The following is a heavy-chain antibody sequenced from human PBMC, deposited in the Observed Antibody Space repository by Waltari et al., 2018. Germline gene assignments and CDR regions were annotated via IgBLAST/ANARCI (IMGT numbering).Heavy chain of an antibody. CDR3: ASAVVVAAPNYYYYGMDV. V-gene: IGHV1-8*01. D-gene: IGHD2-15*01. CDR1: GYTFTSYD. J-gene: IGHJ6*02. CDR2: MNPNSGNT. Sequence: QVQLVQSGAEVKKPGASVKVSCQASGYTFTSYDINWVRQATGQGLEWMGWMNPNSGNTGYAQKFQGRVTMTRNTSISTAYMELSSLRSEDTAVYYCASAVVVAAPNYYYYGMDVWGQGTTVTVSS.